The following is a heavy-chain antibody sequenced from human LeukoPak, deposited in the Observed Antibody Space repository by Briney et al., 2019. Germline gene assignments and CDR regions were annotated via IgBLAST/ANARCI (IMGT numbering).Heavy chain of an antibody. J-gene: IGHJ6*02. V-gene: IGHV3-74*01. CDR3: ARGNYYGMDV. Sequence: GGSLRLSCAASGFTFSSHWMHWVRQAPGKGLLWVSRINSDETTTYYADSVKDRFTISRDNAKNTLYLQMNSLRAEDTAVYYCARGNYYGMDVWGQGTTVTVSS. CDR1: GFTFSSHW. CDR2: INSDETTT.